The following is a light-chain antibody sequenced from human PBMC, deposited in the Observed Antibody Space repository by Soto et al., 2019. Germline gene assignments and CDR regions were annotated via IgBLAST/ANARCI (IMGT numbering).Light chain of an antibody. Sequence: EILLPQSPATLSLSPEERATLSCRASQSVSSYLAWYQQKPGQAPRLLIYDASNRATGIPARFSGSGSGTDFTLTISSLEPEDFAVYYCQQRSNWPTFGGGTKVDIK. CDR1: QSVSSY. CDR3: QQRSNWPT. V-gene: IGKV3-11*01. CDR2: DAS. J-gene: IGKJ4*01.